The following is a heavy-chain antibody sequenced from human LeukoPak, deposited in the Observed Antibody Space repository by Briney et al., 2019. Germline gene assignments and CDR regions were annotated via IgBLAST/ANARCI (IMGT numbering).Heavy chain of an antibody. CDR2: INPNSGGT. CDR1: GYTFTGYY. Sequence: ASVTVSCKASGYTFTGYYMHWVRQAPGQGLEWMGWINPNSGGTNYAQKFQGRVTMTRDTSISTAYMELSRLRSDDTAVYYCARVQLYDFWSGYPIDFDYWGQGTLVTVSS. CDR3: ARVQLYDFWSGYPIDFDY. D-gene: IGHD3-3*01. J-gene: IGHJ4*02. V-gene: IGHV1-2*02.